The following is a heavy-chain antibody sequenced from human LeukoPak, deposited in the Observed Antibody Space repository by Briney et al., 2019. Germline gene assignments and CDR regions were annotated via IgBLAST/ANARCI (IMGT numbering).Heavy chain of an antibody. V-gene: IGHV4-59*08. CDR3: AKGGGWDAFDI. CDR2: TYNSGST. Sequence: SETLSLTCTISGGSISSSYWSWIRQPPGKGLEWIGYTYNSGSTNYNPSLKSRLTISVDSSKNQFSLKLNSVTAADTAVYYCAKGGGWDAFDIWGQGTMVTVSS. D-gene: IGHD6-19*01. CDR1: GGSISSSY. J-gene: IGHJ3*02.